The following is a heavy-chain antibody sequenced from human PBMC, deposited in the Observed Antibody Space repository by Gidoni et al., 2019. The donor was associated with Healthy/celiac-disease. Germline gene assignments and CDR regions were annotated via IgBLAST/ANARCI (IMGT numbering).Heavy chain of an antibody. CDR2: IYWNDDK. D-gene: IGHD3-22*01. CDR3: AHSGDYYDSSGYYYLGAFDI. J-gene: IGHJ3*02. V-gene: IGHV2-5*01. Sequence: QITLKESGPTLVKPTPTLTLTCTFSGFSLSTSGVRVGWYRQTPGKALEWLALIYWNDDKRYSPSLKSRLTITKDTSKNQVVLTMTNMDPVDTATYYCAHSGDYYDSSGYYYLGAFDIWGQGTMVTVSS. CDR1: GFSLSTSGVR.